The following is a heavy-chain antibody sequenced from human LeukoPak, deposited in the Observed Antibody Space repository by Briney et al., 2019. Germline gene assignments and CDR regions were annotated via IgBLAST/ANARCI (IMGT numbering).Heavy chain of an antibody. CDR2: ISGSGGST. CDR3: AKAPIAAAGPYYFDY. D-gene: IGHD6-13*01. J-gene: IGHJ4*02. V-gene: IGHV3-23*01. Sequence: GGSLRLSCAASGFTFSSYAMSWVRQAPGKGLEWVSVISGSGGSTYYADSVKGRFTISRDNSKNTLYLQMNSLRAEDTAVYCCAKAPIAAAGPYYFDYWGQGTLVTVSS. CDR1: GFTFSSYA.